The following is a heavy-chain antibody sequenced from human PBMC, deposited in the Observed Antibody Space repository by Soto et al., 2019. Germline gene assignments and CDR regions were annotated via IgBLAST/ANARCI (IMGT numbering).Heavy chain of an antibody. CDR1: GFTFSSYA. J-gene: IGHJ3*02. CDR3: ARKYSGSYYGAFDI. Sequence: GGSLRLSCAASGFTFSSYAMHWVRQAPGKGLEWVAVISYDGSNKYYADSVKGRLTISRDNSKNTLYLQMNSLRAEDTAVYYCARKYSGSYYGAFDIWGQGTMVTVSS. V-gene: IGHV3-30-3*01. CDR2: ISYDGSNK. D-gene: IGHD1-26*01.